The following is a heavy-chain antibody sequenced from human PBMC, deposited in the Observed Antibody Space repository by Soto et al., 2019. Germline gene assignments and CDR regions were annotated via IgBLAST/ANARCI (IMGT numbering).Heavy chain of an antibody. CDR2: IYHSGST. J-gene: IGHJ5*02. V-gene: IGHV4-30-2*01. CDR3: ARGLGP. Sequence: QLQLQESGSGLVKPSQTLSLTCVVSGGSISSGGYFWSWIRQPPGKGLEWIGYIYHSGSTYYNPSIKSRVTIAVDRSKNQFSLKLSSVTAADTAVYYCARGLGPWGQGTLVTVSS. D-gene: IGHD3-10*01. CDR1: GGSISSGGYF.